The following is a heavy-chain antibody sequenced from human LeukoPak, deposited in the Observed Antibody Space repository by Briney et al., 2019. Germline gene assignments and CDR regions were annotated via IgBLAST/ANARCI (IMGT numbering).Heavy chain of an antibody. V-gene: IGHV3-23*01. CDR1: GFTFSNYA. Sequence: GGSLRLPCAASGFTFSNYAMNWVRQAPGMGLEWVSHVSSSGDSTSYTDSVKGRFTISRDNAKNTLYLQMNSLRAEDTAVYFCAKRGGNIGYYALDYWGQGALVTVSS. CDR3: AKRGGNIGYYALDY. J-gene: IGHJ4*02. D-gene: IGHD1-26*01. CDR2: VSSSGDST.